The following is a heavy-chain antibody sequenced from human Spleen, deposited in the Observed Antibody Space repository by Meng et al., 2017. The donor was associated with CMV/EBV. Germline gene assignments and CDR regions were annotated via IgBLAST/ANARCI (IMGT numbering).Heavy chain of an antibody. D-gene: IGHD2-2*01. CDR1: GGSFSGYS. Sequence: SETLSLTCAVYGGSFSGYSWSWIRQPPGKGLEWIGEINHSGSTNYNPSLKSRVILSVDTSKNQFSLKLSAVTAADTAVYYCARIGRGSTSWYRNHFAFDIWGQGTMVTVSS. J-gene: IGHJ3*02. CDR3: ARIGRGSTSWYRNHFAFDI. CDR2: INHSGST. V-gene: IGHV4-34*01.